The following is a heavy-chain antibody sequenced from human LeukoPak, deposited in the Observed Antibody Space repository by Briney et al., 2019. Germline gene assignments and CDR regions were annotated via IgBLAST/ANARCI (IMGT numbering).Heavy chain of an antibody. D-gene: IGHD2-2*01. J-gene: IGHJ4*02. Sequence: GGSLRLSCAASGFTFSSYAMHWVRQAPGKGLEWVAVISYDGSNKYYADSVKGRFTISRDNSKNTLYLQMNSLRAEDTAVYYCAKDRANSYAFDYWGQGTLVTVS. V-gene: IGHV3-30-3*01. CDR2: ISYDGSNK. CDR3: AKDRANSYAFDY. CDR1: GFTFSSYA.